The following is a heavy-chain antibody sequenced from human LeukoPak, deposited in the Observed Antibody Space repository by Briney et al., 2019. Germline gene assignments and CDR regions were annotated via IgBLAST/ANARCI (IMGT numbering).Heavy chain of an antibody. CDR1: GFTFSSSA. CDR3: AKELESWEIFEY. V-gene: IGHV3-23*01. D-gene: IGHD1-26*01. CDR2: IGGGGTGT. J-gene: IGHJ4*02. Sequence: GGSLRLSCAASGFTFSSSAMTWVRQAPGKGLEWVSGIGGGGTGTHYADSVKGRFTVSRDNSKNTLYLQMNSLRAEDTALYYCAKELESWEIFEYWGQGTLVTVSS.